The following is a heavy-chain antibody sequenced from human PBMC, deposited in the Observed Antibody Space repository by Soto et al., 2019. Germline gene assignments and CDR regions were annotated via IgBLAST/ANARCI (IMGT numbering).Heavy chain of an antibody. Sequence: PSETLSLTCTVSGDSISSGNKYWSWIRQPPGKGLEWIGYIFSSGTTYYNPSLKSRLTMSLDASKNQFSLKINSLTDADTAVYFCARVTYPFDYDYAMDVCGQGTTVTVYS. CDR3: ARVTYPFDYDYAMDV. V-gene: IGHV4-30-4*01. CDR1: GDSISSGNKY. D-gene: IGHD3-16*01. CDR2: IFSSGTT. J-gene: IGHJ6*02.